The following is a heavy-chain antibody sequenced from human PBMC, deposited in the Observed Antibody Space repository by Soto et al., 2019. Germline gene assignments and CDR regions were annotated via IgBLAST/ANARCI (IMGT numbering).Heavy chain of an antibody. CDR3: ARTLYGDNVDY. CDR2: MNPNSGNT. D-gene: IGHD4-17*01. V-gene: IGHV1-8*01. Sequence: ASLTISCKTSGYTFIRYDINCVGQATGQGLEWMGWMNPNSGNTGYAQKFQGRVTMTRNTSISTAYMELSSLRSEDTAVYYCARTLYGDNVDYWGQGTLVTVSS. CDR1: GYTFIRYD. J-gene: IGHJ4*02.